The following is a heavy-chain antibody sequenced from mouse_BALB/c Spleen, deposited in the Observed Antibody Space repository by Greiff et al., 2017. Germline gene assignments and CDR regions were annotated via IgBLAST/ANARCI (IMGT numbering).Heavy chain of an antibody. CDR1: GFSLTSYG. CDR3: AREIYYGNWDAY. D-gene: IGHD2-1*01. Sequence: VQLQESGPGLVAPSQSLSITCTVSGFSLTSYGVHWVRQPPGKGLEWLGVIWAGGSTNYNSALMSRLSISKDNSKSQVFLKMNSLQTDDTAMYYCAREIYYGNWDAYWGQGTLVTVSA. J-gene: IGHJ3*01. V-gene: IGHV2-9*02. CDR2: IWAGGST.